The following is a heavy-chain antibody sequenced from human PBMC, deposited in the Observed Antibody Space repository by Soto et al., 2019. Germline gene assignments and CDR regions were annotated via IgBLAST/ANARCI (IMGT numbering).Heavy chain of an antibody. J-gene: IGHJ6*03. Sequence: KPSETLSLTCTVSGGSISSGGYYWSWIRQHPGKGLEWIGYIYYSGSTYYNPSLKSRVTISVDTSKNQFSLKLSSVTAADTAVYYCARDSDDYYYYMDVWGKGTTVTVSS. CDR2: IYYSGST. CDR3: ARDSDDYYYYMDV. V-gene: IGHV4-31*03. CDR1: GGSISSGGYY.